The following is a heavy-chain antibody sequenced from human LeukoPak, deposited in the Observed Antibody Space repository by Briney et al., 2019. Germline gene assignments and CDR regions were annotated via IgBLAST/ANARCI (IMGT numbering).Heavy chain of an antibody. D-gene: IGHD4-17*01. Sequence: ASVKVSCKASGYTFTGYYMHWVRQAPGQGLEWMGWINPNSGGTNYAQKFQGRVTMTRDTSISTDYMELSRLRSDDTAVYYRARDRDGDYPFDYWGQGTLVTVSS. CDR1: GYTFTGYY. V-gene: IGHV1-2*02. CDR3: ARDRDGDYPFDY. J-gene: IGHJ4*02. CDR2: INPNSGGT.